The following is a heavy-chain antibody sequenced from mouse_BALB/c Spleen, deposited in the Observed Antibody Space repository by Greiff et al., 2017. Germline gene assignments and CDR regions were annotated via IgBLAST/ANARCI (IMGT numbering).Heavy chain of an antibody. D-gene: IGHD2-14*01. CDR3: KRDDGFAY. V-gene: IGHV14-4*02. J-gene: IGHJ3*01. CDR2: IDPENGDT. CDR1: GFNIKDYY. Sequence: VQLKESGAELVRSGASVKLSCTASGFNIKDYYMHWVKQRPEQGLEWIGWIDPENGDTEYAPKFQGKATMTADTSSNTAYLQLSSLTSEDTAVYYCKRDDGFAYWGQGTLVTVSA.